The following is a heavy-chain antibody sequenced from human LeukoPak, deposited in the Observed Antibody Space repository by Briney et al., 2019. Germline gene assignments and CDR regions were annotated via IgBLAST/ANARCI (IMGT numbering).Heavy chain of an antibody. V-gene: IGHV4-31*11. CDR2: IHFSGTV. D-gene: IGHD5-18*01. CDR3: AAGGDTAKGGKY. Sequence: SETLSLTCAVSGASLSGTDYYWTWTRHHPREGLEWLGFIHFSGTVYYNPSLSSRLMISADTSKNQMSLKLSYVTAADTAVYYCAAGGDTAKGGKYWGQGTQVTVSS. J-gene: IGHJ4*02. CDR1: GASLSGTDYY.